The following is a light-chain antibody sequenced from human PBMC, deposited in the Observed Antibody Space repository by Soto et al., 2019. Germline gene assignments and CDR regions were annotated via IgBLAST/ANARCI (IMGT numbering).Light chain of an antibody. V-gene: IGKV1-5*03. CDR3: QHYNSYPDA. CDR2: KAS. J-gene: IGKJ1*01. CDR1: QTSSSW. Sequence: DIPMTQSPSTLSASVGDRVTITCRASQTSSSWLAWYQQKPGKAPKLLIYKASTLKSGVPSRFSGSVSGTEFTLTISSLQPDDFATYFCQHYNSYPDAFGQGTKVELK.